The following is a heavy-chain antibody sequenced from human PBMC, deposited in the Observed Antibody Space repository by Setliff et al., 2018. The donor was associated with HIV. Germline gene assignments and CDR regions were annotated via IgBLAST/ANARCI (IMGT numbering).Heavy chain of an antibody. CDR3: ARQTYYYDNSGHNWFDP. Sequence: SETLSLTCTVSGGSISSYYWSWIRQPPGKGLEWIGYINTSGTTNYNPSLKCRVTISVDTSKNQFSLKLSSVTAADTAVYFCARQTYYYDNSGHNWFDPWGQGTLVTVSS. J-gene: IGHJ5*02. CDR2: INTSGTT. D-gene: IGHD3-22*01. CDR1: GGSISSYY. V-gene: IGHV4-4*09.